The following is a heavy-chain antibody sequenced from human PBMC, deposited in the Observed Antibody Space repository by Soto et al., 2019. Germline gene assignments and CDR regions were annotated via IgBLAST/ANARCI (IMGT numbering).Heavy chain of an antibody. CDR3: ARDLAKGGGSAGFDY. V-gene: IGHV1-2*02. CDR2: INPKSGGT. Sequence: ASVKVSCKASGYTFTVYYMHWVRQAPGQGLEWMGWINPKSGGTMYPQKFQGRVTMTWDTSISTAYMALTRLRSDDTAVYYCARDLAKGGGSAGFDYWGQGSLVTVSS. J-gene: IGHJ4*02. CDR1: GYTFTVYY. D-gene: IGHD1-26*01.